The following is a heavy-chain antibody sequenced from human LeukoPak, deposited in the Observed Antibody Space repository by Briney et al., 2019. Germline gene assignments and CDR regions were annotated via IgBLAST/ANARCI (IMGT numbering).Heavy chain of an antibody. Sequence: HPGGSLRLSCAASAFTFSSYSMNWVRQAPGKGLEWVSYISSSSSTMYYADSVKGRFSISRDNAKNSLYLQMNSLRAEDTAVYYCARDHHRRLYDSQARDTFDIWGQGTMVTVSS. J-gene: IGHJ3*02. V-gene: IGHV3-48*01. CDR1: AFTFSSYS. CDR3: ARDHHRRLYDSQARDTFDI. CDR2: ISSSSSTM. D-gene: IGHD3-22*01.